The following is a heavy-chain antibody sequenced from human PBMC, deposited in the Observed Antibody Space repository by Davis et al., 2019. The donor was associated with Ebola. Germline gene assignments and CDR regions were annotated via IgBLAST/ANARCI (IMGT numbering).Heavy chain of an antibody. CDR1: GFTFSSYE. CDR3: ARSLAYDSSGYYHLFDY. CDR2: ISSSSSTI. Sequence: GESLKISCAASGFTFSSYEMNWVRQAPGKGLEWVSYISSSSSTIYYADSVKGRFTISRDNAKNSLYLQMNSLRAEDTAVYYCARSLAYDSSGYYHLFDYWGQGTLVTVSS. D-gene: IGHD3-22*01. J-gene: IGHJ4*02. V-gene: IGHV3-48*03.